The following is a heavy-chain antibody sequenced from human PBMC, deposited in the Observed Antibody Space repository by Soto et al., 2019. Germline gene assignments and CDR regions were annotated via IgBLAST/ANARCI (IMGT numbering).Heavy chain of an antibody. CDR2: IYYSGST. J-gene: IGHJ1*01. D-gene: IGHD2-15*01. Sequence: SETLSLTCTVSGGSISSGDYYWSWIRQPPGKGLEWIGYIYYSGSTYYNPSLKSRLTISVDTSKNQFSLKLSSVTAADTAVYYCARGDGRWSNTRAEYFQHWGQGTLVTVS. V-gene: IGHV4-30-4*01. CDR1: GGSISSGDYY. CDR3: ARGDGRWSNTRAEYFQH.